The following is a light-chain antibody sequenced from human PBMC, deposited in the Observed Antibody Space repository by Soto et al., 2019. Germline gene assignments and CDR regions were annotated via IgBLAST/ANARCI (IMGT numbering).Light chain of an antibody. CDR3: QHRYNWPIT. Sequence: EIVMTQSPATLSLSPGERATLSCRASQSVSSYLAWYQQKPGQAPRLLIYDASNRATGIPARFSGSGSGTDFTLTISGLEPEDFAVYYCQHRYNWPITFGQGTRLEIK. CDR1: QSVSSY. CDR2: DAS. J-gene: IGKJ5*01. V-gene: IGKV3-11*01.